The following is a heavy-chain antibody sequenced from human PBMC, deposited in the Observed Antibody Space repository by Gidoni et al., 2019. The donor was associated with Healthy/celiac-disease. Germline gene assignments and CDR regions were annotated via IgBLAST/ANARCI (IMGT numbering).Heavy chain of an antibody. V-gene: IGHV7-4-1*02. CDR1: GYTFTSYA. CDR3: AREFAALVPAAMQHHWFDP. D-gene: IGHD2-2*01. CDR2: INTNTGNP. Sequence: QVQLVQSGSELKKPGASVKVSCKASGYTFTSYAMNWVRQAPGQGLEWMGWINTNTGNPTYAQGFTGRFVFSLDTSVSTAYLQISSLKAEDTAVYYCAREFAALVPAAMQHHWFDPWGQGTLVTVSS. J-gene: IGHJ5*02.